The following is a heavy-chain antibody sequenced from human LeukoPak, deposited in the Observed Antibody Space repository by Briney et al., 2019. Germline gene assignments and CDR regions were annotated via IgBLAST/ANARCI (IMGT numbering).Heavy chain of an antibody. Sequence: ASETLSLTCTVSGGSISSYYWSWIRQPPGKGLEWIGYIYYSGSNNYNPSLQSRVTISVDTSKNQFSLKLSSVTAADTAVYYCARATYSSGWGTSDYWGQGTLVTVSS. D-gene: IGHD6-19*01. CDR2: IYYSGSN. CDR1: GGSISSYY. J-gene: IGHJ4*02. V-gene: IGHV4-59*01. CDR3: ARATYSSGWGTSDY.